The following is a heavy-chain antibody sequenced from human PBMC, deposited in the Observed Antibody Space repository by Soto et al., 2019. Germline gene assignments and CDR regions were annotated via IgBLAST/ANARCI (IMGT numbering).Heavy chain of an antibody. D-gene: IGHD2-2*02. J-gene: IGHJ5*02. CDR3: ARVLARVVPAAIPDWFVP. CDR1: GGSISSGGYY. V-gene: IGHV4-31*03. Sequence: RSLTCTVSGGSISSGGYYWSWIRQHPGKGLEWIGYIYYSGSTYYNPSLKSRVTIPVDTSKNQFSLKLSSVTAADTAVYYCARVLARVVPAAIPDWFVPWGQGTLVTVSS. CDR2: IYYSGST.